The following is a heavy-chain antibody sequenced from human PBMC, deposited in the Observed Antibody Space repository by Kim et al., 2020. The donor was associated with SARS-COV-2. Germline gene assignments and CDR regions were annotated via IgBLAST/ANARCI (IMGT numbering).Heavy chain of an antibody. J-gene: IGHJ2*01. V-gene: IGHV3-13*05. CDR3: ARALYGSGRYVWHFDL. D-gene: IGHD3-10*01. CDR1: GFTFGNFD. Sequence: GGSLRLSCAASGFTFGNFDMHWVRQATGKGLEWVSGIGTTGDPYYSGSVKGRFTISRENAKNSLYLQMNSLRAGDTAVYYCARALYGSGRYVWHFDLWGRGTLVTVSS. CDR2: IGTTGDP.